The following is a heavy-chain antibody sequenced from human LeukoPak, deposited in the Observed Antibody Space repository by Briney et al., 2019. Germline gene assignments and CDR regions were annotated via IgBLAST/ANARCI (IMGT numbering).Heavy chain of an antibody. D-gene: IGHD2-2*01. CDR2: IYYSGST. V-gene: IGHV4-39*07. CDR3: ARGLGYCSSTSCRNSNWFDP. J-gene: IGHJ5*02. Sequence: SETLSLTCTVSGGSISSSSYYWGWIRQPPGKGLEWIGSIYYSGSTYYNPSLKSRVTISVDTSKNQFSLKLSSVTAADTAVYYCARGLGYCSSTSCRNSNWFDPWGQGTLVTVSP. CDR1: GGSISSSSYY.